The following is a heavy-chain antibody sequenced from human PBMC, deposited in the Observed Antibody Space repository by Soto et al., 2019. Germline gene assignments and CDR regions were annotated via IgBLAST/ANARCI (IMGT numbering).Heavy chain of an antibody. V-gene: IGHV3-30*18. Sequence: QVQLVESGGGVVQPGRSLRLSSAVSGLSFRSHGMHWVRQAPGKGLEWVAFISYDGNNRKYADSVKGRLTISRDNSKDARYLEMSGLRGGDTAVYYCAKDHRNGGSRVDYWGQGTLVTVSS. CDR3: AKDHRNGGSRVDY. CDR1: GLSFRSHG. CDR2: ISYDGNNR. D-gene: IGHD2-15*01. J-gene: IGHJ4*02.